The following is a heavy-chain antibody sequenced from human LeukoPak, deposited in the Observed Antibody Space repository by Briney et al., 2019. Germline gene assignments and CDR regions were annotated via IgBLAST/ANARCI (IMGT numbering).Heavy chain of an antibody. CDR2: ISWNSGSI. J-gene: IGHJ4*02. D-gene: IGHD2-8*01. Sequence: PGGSLRLSCAASGFTFDDYAMHWVRQAPGKGLEWVSGISWNSGSIGYADSVKGRFTISRDNAKNSLYLQMNSLRAEDTALYYCAPITLMVPGLDWGQGTLVTVSS. CDR3: APITLMVPGLD. CDR1: GFTFDDYA. V-gene: IGHV3-9*01.